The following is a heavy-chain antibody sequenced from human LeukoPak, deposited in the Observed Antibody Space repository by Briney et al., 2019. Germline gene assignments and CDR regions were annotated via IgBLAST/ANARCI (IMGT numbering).Heavy chain of an antibody. D-gene: IGHD6-6*01. Sequence: GGSLRLSCAASRFTFTSYAMHWVRQAPGKGLEWVAIISYDGTNEYYADSVRGRFTISRDNSKNTLYLQMNSLRAEDTAVYYCARHRSSWLIDYWGQGTLVTVSS. V-gene: IGHV3-30-3*01. CDR3: ARHRSSWLIDY. CDR2: ISYDGTNE. CDR1: RFTFTSYA. J-gene: IGHJ4*02.